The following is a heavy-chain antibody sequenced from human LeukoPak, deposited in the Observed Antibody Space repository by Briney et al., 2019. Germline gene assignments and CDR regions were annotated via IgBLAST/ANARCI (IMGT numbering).Heavy chain of an antibody. CDR3: ARDSGGSGSYLFDY. D-gene: IGHD3-10*01. CDR1: GFTFSSYG. J-gene: IGHJ4*02. V-gene: IGHV3-33*08. Sequence: HTGGSLRLSCAASGFTFSSYGMHWVRQAPGKGLKWVAVIWYDGSNKYYADSVKGRFTISRDNSKNTLYLQMNSLRAEDTAVYYCARDSGGSGSYLFDYWGQGTLVTVSS. CDR2: IWYDGSNK.